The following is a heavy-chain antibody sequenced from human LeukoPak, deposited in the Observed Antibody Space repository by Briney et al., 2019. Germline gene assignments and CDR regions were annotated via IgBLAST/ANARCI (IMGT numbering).Heavy chain of an antibody. V-gene: IGHV3-7*01. D-gene: IGHD2-15*01. CDR2: IKQDGSEK. J-gene: IGHJ4*02. CDR1: GFTFSSYW. CDR3: ASKKWSPTSFDY. Sequence: GGSLRLSCAASGFTFSSYWMSRVRQAPGKGLEWMANIKQDGSEKNYVDSVKGRFTIARDNAKNSLYLQMNSLRAEDTAVYYCASKKWSPTSFDYWGQGTLVTVSS.